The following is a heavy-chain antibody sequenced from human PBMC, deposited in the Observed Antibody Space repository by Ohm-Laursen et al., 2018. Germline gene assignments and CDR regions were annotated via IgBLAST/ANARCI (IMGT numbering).Heavy chain of an antibody. CDR1: GFTSNSYA. CDR3: ASDPPSSGWSFSH. CDR2: IWSDGSNK. Sequence: SLRLSCAASGFTSNSYAMHWVRQAPGKGLEWVTMIWSDGSNKYYADSVKGRFTISRDNSKNTLYLQMSSLTVDDTAVYYCASDPPSSGWSFSHWGQGTLVTVSS. J-gene: IGHJ4*02. D-gene: IGHD6-19*01. V-gene: IGHV3-33*01.